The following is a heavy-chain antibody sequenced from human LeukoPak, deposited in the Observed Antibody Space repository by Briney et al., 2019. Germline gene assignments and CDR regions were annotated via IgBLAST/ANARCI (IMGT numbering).Heavy chain of an antibody. CDR2: IRSDGSNK. Sequence: QTGGSLRLSCAASGFTFGSYGMHWVRQAPGKGLEWVTFIRSDGSNKYYADSVKGRFTISRGNAKSSLYLQMNSLRAEDTAVYYCAELGITMIGGVWGKGATVTISS. J-gene: IGHJ6*04. D-gene: IGHD3-10*02. V-gene: IGHV3-30*02. CDR1: GFTFGSYG. CDR3: AELGITMIGGV.